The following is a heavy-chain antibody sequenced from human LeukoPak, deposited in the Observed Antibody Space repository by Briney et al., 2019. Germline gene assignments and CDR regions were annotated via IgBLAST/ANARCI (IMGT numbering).Heavy chain of an antibody. Sequence: SEALSLTCTVFGGSISSHYWSWIRQPPGKGLEWIGYIYYSGSTNYNPSLKSRVTISVDTSKNQFSLKLSSVTAADTAVYYCARSQYSSSLYFDYWGQGTLVTVSS. J-gene: IGHJ4*02. D-gene: IGHD6-6*01. CDR2: IYYSGST. V-gene: IGHV4-59*11. CDR3: ARSQYSSSLYFDY. CDR1: GGSISSHY.